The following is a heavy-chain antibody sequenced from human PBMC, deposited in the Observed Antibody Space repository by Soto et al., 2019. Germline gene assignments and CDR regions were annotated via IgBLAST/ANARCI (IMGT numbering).Heavy chain of an antibody. D-gene: IGHD1-26*01. J-gene: IGHJ4*02. V-gene: IGHV6-1*01. CDR1: GDSVSSKSAA. CDR2: IYYRSKWYN. CDR3: ARAQPPVGASNYFDF. Sequence: SQTLSLTCVISGDSVSSKSAAWNWIRQSLSGGLEWLGRIYYRSKWYNEYAVTVESRITINPDTSKNQFSLQLNSVTPDDTAVYYCARAQPPVGASNYFDFWGQGALVTVSS.